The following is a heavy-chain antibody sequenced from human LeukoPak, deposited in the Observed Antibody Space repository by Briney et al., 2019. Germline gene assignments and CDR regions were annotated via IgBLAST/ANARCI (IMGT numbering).Heavy chain of an antibody. J-gene: IGHJ4*02. CDR2: IGSSSTYI. Sequence: PGGSLRLSCAASGFTFSAYTMNWVRQAPGKGLEWVSFIGSSSTYIYYADSLKGRFTISGDNAKNSLYLQMNSLRAEDTALYYCARDDPRWGTSGDYWGQGTLVTVSS. CDR3: ARDDPRWGTSGDY. D-gene: IGHD7-27*01. CDR1: GFTFSAYT. V-gene: IGHV3-21*01.